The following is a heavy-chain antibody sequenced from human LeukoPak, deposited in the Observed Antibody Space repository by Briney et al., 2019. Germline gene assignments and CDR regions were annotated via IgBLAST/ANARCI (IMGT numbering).Heavy chain of an antibody. D-gene: IGHD3-10*01. CDR1: GFTFSNYA. J-gene: IGHJ4*02. Sequence: GRSLRLSCAASGFTFSNYAMHWVRQAPGKGLEWVSSISGSGGSTYYADSVKGRFTISRDNSKNTLYLQMNSLRAEDTAVYYCAKDLVTGSLDYWGQGTLVTVSS. CDR2: ISGSGGST. V-gene: IGHV3-23*01. CDR3: AKDLVTGSLDY.